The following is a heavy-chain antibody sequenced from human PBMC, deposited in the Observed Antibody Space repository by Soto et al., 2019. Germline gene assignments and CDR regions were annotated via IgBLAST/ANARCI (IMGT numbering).Heavy chain of an antibody. CDR2: ISYDGSNK. J-gene: IGHJ4*02. Sequence: GGSLRLSCAASGFTFSSYGMHWVRQAPGKGLEWVAVISYDGSNKYYADSVKGRFTISRDNSKNTLYLQMNSLRAEDTAVYYCAKSGDYYDSSGYLYWGQGTLVTVSS. D-gene: IGHD3-22*01. CDR3: AKSGDYYDSSGYLY. V-gene: IGHV3-30*18. CDR1: GFTFSSYG.